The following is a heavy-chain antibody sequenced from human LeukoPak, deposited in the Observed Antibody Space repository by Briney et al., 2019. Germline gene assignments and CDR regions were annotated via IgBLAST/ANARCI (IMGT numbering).Heavy chain of an antibody. Sequence: ASVKVSCKASGYTFTSYDINWVRQATGQGLEWMGWMNPNSGNTGYAQKFQGRVTITADKSTSTAYMELSSLRSEDTAVYYCASTYYDFWSGHYYYYGMDVWGQGTTVTVSS. CDR1: GYTFTSYD. V-gene: IGHV1-8*01. D-gene: IGHD3-3*01. J-gene: IGHJ6*02. CDR3: ASTYYDFWSGHYYYYGMDV. CDR2: MNPNSGNT.